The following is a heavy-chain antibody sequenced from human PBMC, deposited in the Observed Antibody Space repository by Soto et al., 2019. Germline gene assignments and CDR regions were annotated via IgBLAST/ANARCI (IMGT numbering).Heavy chain of an antibody. D-gene: IGHD3-3*01. J-gene: IGHJ6*03. CDR1: GNTFTRYG. CDR2: ISAYNGNT. Sequence: QVQLVQSGDEVKKPGASVKVSCKASGNTFTRYGISWVRQAPGQGLEWMGWISAYNGNTNYAQKLQGRVTMTTDTSMSTAYMELRSLRSDDTAVYYCARPLYDFWSGYSDAYYYYMDVWGKGTTVTVSS. CDR3: ARPLYDFWSGYSDAYYYYMDV. V-gene: IGHV1-18*01.